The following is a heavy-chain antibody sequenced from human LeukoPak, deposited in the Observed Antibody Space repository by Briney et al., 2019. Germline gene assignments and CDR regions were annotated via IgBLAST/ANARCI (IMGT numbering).Heavy chain of an antibody. J-gene: IGHJ4*02. D-gene: IGHD3-10*01. Sequence: GESLKISCKGSGYSFTNYWIGWVRQMPGKGLEWMGIIYPGESDTRYSPSLQGQVTISADKSITTAYLQWSTLKAADTAIYYCARLSMVRGAGDYWGQGTLVTVSS. CDR1: GYSFTNYW. CDR3: ARLSMVRGAGDY. CDR2: IYPGESDT. V-gene: IGHV5-51*01.